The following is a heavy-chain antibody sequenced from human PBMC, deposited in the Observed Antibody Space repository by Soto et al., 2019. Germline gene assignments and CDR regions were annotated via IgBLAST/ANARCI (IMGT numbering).Heavy chain of an antibody. D-gene: IGHD6-13*01. CDR2: VNSDGSTT. V-gene: IGHV3-74*01. CDR1: GFTFSSYW. Sequence: GGSLRLSCATSGFTFSSYWMHWVRKAPGKGLVWVSRVNSDGSTTNYADSVKGRFTISRDNAKNTLYLQMNSLRAEDTAVYFCARVSVSSAWYIDSWGQGTLVTVSS. CDR3: ARVSVSSAWYIDS. J-gene: IGHJ5*01.